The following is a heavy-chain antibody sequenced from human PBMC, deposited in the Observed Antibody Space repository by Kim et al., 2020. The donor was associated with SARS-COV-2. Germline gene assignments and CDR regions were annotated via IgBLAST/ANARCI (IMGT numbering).Heavy chain of an antibody. CDR3: ARWSRGTTVTTDWFDP. J-gene: IGHJ5*02. CDR1: GGSISSGGYY. CDR2: IYYSGST. V-gene: IGHV4-31*03. Sequence: SETLSLTCTVSGGSISSGGYYWSWIRQHPGKGLEWIGYIYYSGSTYYNPSLKSRVTISVDTSKNQFSLKLSSVTAADTAVYYCARWSRGTTVTTDWFDPWGQGTLVTVSS. D-gene: IGHD4-17*01.